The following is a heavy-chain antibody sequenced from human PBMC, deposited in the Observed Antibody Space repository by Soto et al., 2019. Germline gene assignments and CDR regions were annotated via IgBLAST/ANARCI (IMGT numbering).Heavy chain of an antibody. Sequence: QVHLQQWGAGLLKPSEPLSLTCAVYGGSVNGYYWNWIRQPPGKGLEWIAEINHTGGTHYNPSLKSRVTMSVDTSKNQFSLRLSSVTAADTAIYYCATRITVFGLLIPPFDPWGQGTQVTVSS. V-gene: IGHV4-34*02. CDR1: GGSVNGYY. CDR3: ATRITVFGLLIPPFDP. D-gene: IGHD3-3*01. CDR2: INHTGGT. J-gene: IGHJ5*02.